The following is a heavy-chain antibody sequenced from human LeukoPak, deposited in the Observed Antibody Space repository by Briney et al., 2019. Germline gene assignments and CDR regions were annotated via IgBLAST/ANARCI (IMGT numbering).Heavy chain of an antibody. J-gene: IGHJ4*02. CDR3: ARHYGYSYGPDY. CDR1: GGSISTYY. CDR2: VYYRGST. V-gene: IGHV4-59*08. D-gene: IGHD5-18*01. Sequence: PSETLSLTCTVSGGSISTYYWSWIRQPPGKGLEWIGYVYYRGSTSYNPSLKSRVIISVDTSKNEFSLNVSSVTAADTAVYYCARHYGYSYGPDYWGQGTLVTVSS.